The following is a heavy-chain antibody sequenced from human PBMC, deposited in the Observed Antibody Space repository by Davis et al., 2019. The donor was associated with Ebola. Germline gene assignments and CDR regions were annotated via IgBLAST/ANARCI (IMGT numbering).Heavy chain of an antibody. CDR3: ARGRSIGYCSGGSCTKRGWFDP. Sequence: PSETLSLTCAVYGGSFSGYYWSWIRQPPGKGLDWIGEINHSGSTNYNPSLKSRVTISVDTSKNQFSLKLSSVTAADTAVYYCARGRSIGYCSGGSCTKRGWFDPWGQGTLVTVSS. CDR1: GGSFSGYY. CDR2: INHSGST. D-gene: IGHD2-15*01. V-gene: IGHV4-34*01. J-gene: IGHJ5*02.